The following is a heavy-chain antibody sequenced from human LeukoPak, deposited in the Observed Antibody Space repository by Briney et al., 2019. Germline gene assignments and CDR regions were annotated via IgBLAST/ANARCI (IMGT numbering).Heavy chain of an antibody. CDR2: IYYSGST. V-gene: IGHV4-59*01. CDR3: ARGRGGYSGYDYGDFDY. D-gene: IGHD5-12*01. J-gene: IGHJ4*02. CDR1: GGSIRSYY. Sequence: PSETLSLTCTVSGGSIRSYYWSWIRQPPGKGLEWIGYIYYSGSTNYNPSLKSRVTISVDTSKNQFSLKLSSVTAADTAVYYCARGRGGYSGYDYGDFDYWGQGTLVTVSS.